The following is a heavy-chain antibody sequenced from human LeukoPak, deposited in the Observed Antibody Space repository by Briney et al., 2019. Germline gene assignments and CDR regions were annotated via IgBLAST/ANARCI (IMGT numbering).Heavy chain of an antibody. V-gene: IGHV3-48*03. J-gene: IGHJ4*02. CDR2: ISSSSGSK. CDR3: ARAGYSFDSPNYFDY. D-gene: IGHD5-18*01. CDR1: AFTFSNYE. Sequence: GGCLRLSCAASAFTFSNYEMNWVRQAPGKGLQWVSYISSSSGSKYYADSVKGRFTISRDNAKNSLYLQMNSLRAEDTAVYYCARAGYSFDSPNYFDYWGQGTLVTVSS.